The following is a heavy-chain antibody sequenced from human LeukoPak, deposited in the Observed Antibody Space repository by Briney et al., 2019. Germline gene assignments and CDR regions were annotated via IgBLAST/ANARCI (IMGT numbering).Heavy chain of an antibody. CDR1: GGSISRYY. Sequence: SETLSLTCTVSGGSISRYYWSWIRQPPGKGLEWIGYIYYSGSTNYNPSLKSRVTISVDTSKHQFSLKLPSVTPADTAVYYCARDRSSGWFGSFDYWGQGLLVTVSS. CDR3: ARDRSSGWFGSFDY. J-gene: IGHJ4*02. CDR2: IYYSGST. V-gene: IGHV4-59*01. D-gene: IGHD6-19*01.